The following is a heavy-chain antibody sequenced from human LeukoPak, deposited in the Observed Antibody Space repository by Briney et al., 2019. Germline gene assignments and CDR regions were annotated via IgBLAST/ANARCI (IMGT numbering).Heavy chain of an antibody. CDR3: ARAEYSGFWSDSQAQYNWFDP. V-gene: IGHV3-7*03. D-gene: IGHD3/OR15-3a*01. Sequence: GGSLRLSCAASGFILSNYWMGWVRRAPGKGLEWVANINQDGSEKHYVDFLKGRFTISRDNANNSLYLEMNNLSAEDTAVYYCARAEYSGFWSDSQAQYNWFDPWGQGTLVTVSS. J-gene: IGHJ5*02. CDR1: GFILSNYW. CDR2: INQDGSEK.